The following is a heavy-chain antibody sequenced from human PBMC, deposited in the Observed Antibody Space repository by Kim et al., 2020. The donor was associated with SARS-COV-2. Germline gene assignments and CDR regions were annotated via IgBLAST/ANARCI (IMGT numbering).Heavy chain of an antibody. CDR2: IYYRGST. CDR1: GGSISSSSYY. Sequence: SETLSLTCTVSGGSISSSSYYWGWIRQPPGKGLEWMGSIYYRGSTYYNPSLKSRVTISVDTSKNQFSLKLSSVTAADTAVYYCARHSGYSGYEGGGHDYWGQGTLVPVSS. D-gene: IGHD5-12*01. V-gene: IGHV4-39*01. CDR3: ARHSGYSGYEGGGHDY. J-gene: IGHJ4*02.